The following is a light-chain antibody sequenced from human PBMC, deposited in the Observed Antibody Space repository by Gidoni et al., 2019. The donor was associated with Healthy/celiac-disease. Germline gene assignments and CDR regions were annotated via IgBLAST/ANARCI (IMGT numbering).Light chain of an antibody. CDR2: DAS. J-gene: IGKJ3*01. V-gene: IGKV1-33*01. CDR3: QQYDNLPFT. Sequence: QSPSSLSASVGDRVTITCQASQDISNYLNWYQQKPGKAPKLLIYDASNLETGVPSRFSGSGSGTDFTFTISSLQPEDIATYYCQQYDNLPFTFGPGTKVDIK. CDR1: QDISNY.